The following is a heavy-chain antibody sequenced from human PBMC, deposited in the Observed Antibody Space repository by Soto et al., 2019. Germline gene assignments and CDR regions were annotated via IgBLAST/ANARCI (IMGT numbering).Heavy chain of an antibody. CDR1: GGSISDHP. CDR2: IYYSGRT. J-gene: IGHJ4*02. Sequence: QVQLQESGPGLVKPSETLSLTCTVSGGSISDHPWSWIRQSPGKGLEWIGYIYYSGRTVYNPSLKGRVXXSXDXXKNHFSLKLTSVTATDTAVYYCAGDIPSGSYRFDYWGQGALVIVSS. D-gene: IGHD1-26*01. CDR3: AGDIPSGSYRFDY. V-gene: IGHV4-59*08.